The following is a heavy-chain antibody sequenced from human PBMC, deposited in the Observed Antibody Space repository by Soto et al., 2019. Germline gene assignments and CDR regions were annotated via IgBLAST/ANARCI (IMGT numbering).Heavy chain of an antibody. CDR2: INCNNGYT. J-gene: IGHJ6*02. D-gene: IGHD1-20*01. CDR1: GYIFTDYY. Sequence: QVHLVQSGAEVKKPGASVKVSCEASGYIFTDYYIHWVRQAPGQGLEWLGWINCNNGYTNYAQKFQRSVTMTSDTSITTAYMELRSLRPDATAVYYCARHNAPDQYYHGMDVWGQGTTV. V-gene: IGHV1-2*02. CDR3: ARHNAPDQYYHGMDV.